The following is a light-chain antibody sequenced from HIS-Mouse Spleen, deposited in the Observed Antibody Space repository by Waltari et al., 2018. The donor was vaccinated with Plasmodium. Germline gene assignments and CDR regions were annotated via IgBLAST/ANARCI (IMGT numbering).Light chain of an antibody. CDR2: EDS. J-gene: IGLJ3*02. V-gene: IGLV3-10*01. CDR3: YSTDSSGNHRV. CDR1: ALPQKY. Sequence: SYELTQPPSVSVSPGQTATITCSGDALPQKYAYWYQQKSCQAPVLVNYEDSKRPTGIPERFSGSSSGTMATLTISGAQVEDEADYYCYSTDSSGNHRVFGGGTKLTVL.